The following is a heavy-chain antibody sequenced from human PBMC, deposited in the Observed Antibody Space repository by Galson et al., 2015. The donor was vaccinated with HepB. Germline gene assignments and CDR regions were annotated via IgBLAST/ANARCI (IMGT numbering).Heavy chain of an antibody. CDR1: GFTFSSYS. CDR2: ISSSSSTI. CDR3: ARVDDFWSGQLTYYYYYGMGV. Sequence: SLRLSCAASGFTFSSYSMNWVRQAPGKGLEWVSYISSSSSTIYYADSVKGRFTISRDNAKNSLYLQMNSLRAEDTAVYYCARVDDFWSGQLTYYYYYGMGVWGQGTTVTVSS. V-gene: IGHV3-48*01. J-gene: IGHJ6*02. D-gene: IGHD3-3*01.